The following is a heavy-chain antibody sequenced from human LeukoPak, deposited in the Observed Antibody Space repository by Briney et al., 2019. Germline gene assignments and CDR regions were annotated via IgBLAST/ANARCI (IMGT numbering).Heavy chain of an antibody. J-gene: IGHJ4*02. D-gene: IGHD5-12*01. CDR1: GFTLSSYT. V-gene: IGHV3-23*01. CDR2: ISGGGGTT. Sequence: PGGSLRLSCAASGFTLSSYTMTWVRQAPGKGLEWVSAISGGGGTTYYADSVKGRFTISRDNSKNTLFLQMNSLRAEDTAVYYCAKDREGLSSGYDLEYFDYWGQGTLVTVSS. CDR3: AKDREGLSSGYDLEYFDY.